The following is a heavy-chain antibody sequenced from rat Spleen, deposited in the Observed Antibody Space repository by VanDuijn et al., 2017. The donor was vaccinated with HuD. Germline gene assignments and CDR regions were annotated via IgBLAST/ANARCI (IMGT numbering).Heavy chain of an antibody. Sequence: EVQLVESGEGLVQPGRSLKLSCAASGFTFSDYNMAWVRQSPKKGLEWVATIIYDGSRTFYRDSVKGRCTISRDNAKSTLYLQMDSLRSEDTATYYCATGPRILRLDWFAYWGQGTLVTVSS. CDR2: IIYDGSRT. J-gene: IGHJ3*01. CDR3: ATGPRILRLDWFAY. CDR1: GFTFSDYN. V-gene: IGHV5S10*01. D-gene: IGHD1-6*01.